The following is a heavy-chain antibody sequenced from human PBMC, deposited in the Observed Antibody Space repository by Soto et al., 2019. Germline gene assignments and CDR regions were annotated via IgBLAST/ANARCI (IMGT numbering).Heavy chain of an antibody. J-gene: IGHJ3*02. CDR2: IYYAGST. CDR3: ARRYSSAFDI. D-gene: IGHD6-13*01. CDR1: GGSMISYY. Sequence: SETLSLTCTVSGGSMISYYWSWIRQPPGRGLEWIGFIYYAGSTKYNPSLKSRVTISVDTSKNQFSLKLSSVAAADTAVYYCARRYSSAFDIWGQGTMVTVSS. V-gene: IGHV4-59*08.